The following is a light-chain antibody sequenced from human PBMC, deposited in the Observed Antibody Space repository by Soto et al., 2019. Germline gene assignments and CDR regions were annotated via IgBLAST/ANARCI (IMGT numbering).Light chain of an antibody. Sequence: DIQMTQSPSTLSASVGDRVTITCQASQSISKWVAWYQQKPGKAPKILISDASSLESGVPSRFSGSGSGTEFTLTISSLQPDDFATYYCQQYDRYSYSFGQGTKLEIK. CDR1: QSISKW. V-gene: IGKV1-5*01. CDR3: QQYDRYSYS. J-gene: IGKJ2*01. CDR2: DAS.